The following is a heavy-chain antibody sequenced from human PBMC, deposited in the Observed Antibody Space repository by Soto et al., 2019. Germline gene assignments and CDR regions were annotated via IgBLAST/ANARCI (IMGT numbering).Heavy chain of an antibody. J-gene: IGHJ4*02. CDR1: GDSISSSHW. CDR3: ARQLERGDLPEGFEY. D-gene: IGHD1-1*01. Sequence: QVQLQESGPGLVEPSGTLSLTCAVSGDSISSSHWWSWVRQSPGKGLEWIGEIFHSGATKYNPSLESRVTRSVDKSNNHLSLKLRSVTAADTAVYYCARQLERGDLPEGFEYWGQGTLATVSS. V-gene: IGHV4-4*02. CDR2: IFHSGAT.